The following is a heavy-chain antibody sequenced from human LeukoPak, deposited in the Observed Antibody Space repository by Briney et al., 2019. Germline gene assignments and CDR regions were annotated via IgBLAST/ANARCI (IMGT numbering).Heavy chain of an antibody. CDR3: GYTNNFYH. Sequence: GGSLRLSCAASGFTVSSNFMNWVRQAPGQGLEWVANIKHDGSEEYYVDSVKGRFTVSRDDGRNSVSLQMNSVRAEDTAVYYCGYTNNFYHWGQGTLVVVSS. J-gene: IGHJ4*02. CDR1: GFTVSSNF. D-gene: IGHD3-16*02. V-gene: IGHV3-7*01. CDR2: IKHDGSEE.